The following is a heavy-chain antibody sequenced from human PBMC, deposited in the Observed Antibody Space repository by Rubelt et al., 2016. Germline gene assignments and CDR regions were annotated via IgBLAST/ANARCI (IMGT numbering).Heavy chain of an antibody. CDR2: IYSGGST. V-gene: IGHV3-66*01. CDR1: GFTVSSNY. D-gene: IGHD3-9*01. Sequence: EVQLVESGGGLVQPGRSLGLSCAASGFTVSSNYMSWVRQAPGKGLEWVSVIYSGGSTYYADSVKGGFTISRDNSKNTRYLQMNSLRGEDTAVYYCARDPEPYYDILTGYSNWFDRWGQGTLVTVSS. CDR3: ARDPEPYYDILTGYSNWFDR. J-gene: IGHJ5*02.